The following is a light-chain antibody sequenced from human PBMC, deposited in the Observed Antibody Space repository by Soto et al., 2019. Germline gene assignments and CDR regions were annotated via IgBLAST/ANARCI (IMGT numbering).Light chain of an antibody. CDR3: QQYNSHPET. CDR1: QSISSW. Sequence: DIQMTQSPSTLSASVGDRVTITCRASQSISSWLXWYQQNPGKAPKLLIXKAXXLESGVPSSFSGXGSGTEFXXXXXXXXHXDFATYYCQQYNSHPETFGQGTKVEIK. CDR2: KAX. J-gene: IGKJ1*01. V-gene: IGKV1-5*03.